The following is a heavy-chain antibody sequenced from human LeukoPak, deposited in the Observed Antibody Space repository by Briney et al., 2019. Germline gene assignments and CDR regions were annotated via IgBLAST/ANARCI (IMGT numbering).Heavy chain of an antibody. J-gene: IGHJ4*02. CDR1: GGSFSGYY. CDR3: ASAPAAGIMSDQGTRGLGDYYFDY. CDR2: INHSGST. Sequence: SETLSLTCAVYGGSFSGYYWRWIRQPPGKGLEWIGEINHSGSTNYNPSLKSRGTISVDTSKNQFSLQLGSVTAADTPVYYCASAPAAGIMSDQGTRGLGDYYFDYWGQGTLVTVSS. D-gene: IGHD6-13*01. V-gene: IGHV4-34*01.